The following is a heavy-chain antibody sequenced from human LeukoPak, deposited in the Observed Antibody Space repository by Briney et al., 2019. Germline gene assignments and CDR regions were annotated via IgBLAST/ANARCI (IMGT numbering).Heavy chain of an antibody. CDR1: VYSINSDYY. CDR3: SRWSGWRGDSGV. J-gene: IGHJ6*02. D-gene: IGHD4-17*01. Sequence: PSETLSLTCAVSVYSINSDYYWGWIRQSPYKGLEWIGSINHSGSTYYNPSLKSRVTILVDTSKNQFSLKLSSVTAADTAVGCGSRWSGWRGDSGVRRQATTVAVPS. V-gene: IGHV4-38-2*01. CDR2: INHSGST.